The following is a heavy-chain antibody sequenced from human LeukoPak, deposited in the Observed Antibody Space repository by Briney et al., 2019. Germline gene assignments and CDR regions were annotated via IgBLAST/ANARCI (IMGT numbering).Heavy chain of an antibody. CDR1: GGSISSSSYY. Sequence: PSETLSLTCTLSGGSISSSSYYWGWIRQPPGKGLEWIGSIYYSGSTYYNPSLKSRVTISVDTSKNQFSLKLSSVTAADTAVYYCARTKMEIDYWGQGTLVTVSS. CDR2: IYYSGST. CDR3: ARTKMEIDY. J-gene: IGHJ4*02. D-gene: IGHD5-24*01. V-gene: IGHV4-39*01.